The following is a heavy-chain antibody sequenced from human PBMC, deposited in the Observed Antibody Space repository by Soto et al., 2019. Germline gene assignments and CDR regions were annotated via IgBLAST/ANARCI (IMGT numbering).Heavy chain of an antibody. V-gene: IGHV4-39*01. Sequence: SETLSLTCTVSGGSISSSSYYWGWIRQPPGKGLEWIGSIYYSGSTYYNPSLKSRVTISVETSKNQFSLKLSSVTAADTAVYYCARLRFAPLERYYYYYYMDVWGKGTTVTVSS. CDR3: ARLRFAPLERYYYYYYMDV. J-gene: IGHJ6*03. D-gene: IGHD3-3*01. CDR2: IYYSGST. CDR1: GGSISSSSYY.